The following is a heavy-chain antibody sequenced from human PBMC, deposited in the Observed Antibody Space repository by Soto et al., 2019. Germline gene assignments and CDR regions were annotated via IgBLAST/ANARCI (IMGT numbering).Heavy chain of an antibody. J-gene: IGHJ5*02. V-gene: IGHV4-59*01. Sequence: SETLSLTCAVSGGSISSYYWSWIRQPPGKGLEWIGYIYYSGSTNYNPSLKSRVPISVDTSKNQFSLKLSSVTAADTAVYYCARGRGAAGTFSWFDPWGQGTLVTVSS. CDR1: GGSISSYY. CDR3: ARGRGAAGTFSWFDP. CDR2: IYYSGST. D-gene: IGHD6-13*01.